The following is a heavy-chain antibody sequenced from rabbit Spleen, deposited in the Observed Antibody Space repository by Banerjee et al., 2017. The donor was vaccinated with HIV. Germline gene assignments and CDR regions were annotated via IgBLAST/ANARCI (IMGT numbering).Heavy chain of an antibody. D-gene: IGHD1-1*01. Sequence: QSLEESGGDLVKPGASLTLTCTASGVSLNDKDVMCWVRQAPGKGLEWIACINIVTGKSVYASWALGRFIMSRTSSTTVTLQMTSLTVADTATYFCARDLVAVIGWNFNLWGPGTLVTVS. CDR3: ARDLVAVIGWNFNL. CDR2: INIVTGKS. CDR1: GVSLNDKDV. J-gene: IGHJ4*01. V-gene: IGHV1S40*01.